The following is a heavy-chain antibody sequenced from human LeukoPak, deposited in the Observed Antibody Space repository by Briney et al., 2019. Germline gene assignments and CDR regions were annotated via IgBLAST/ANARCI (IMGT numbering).Heavy chain of an antibody. D-gene: IGHD3-22*01. Sequence: ASVKVSCKASGYTFTGYYMHWVRQAPGQGLEWMGWINPNSGGTNYAQKFQGRVTMTRDTSISTAYMELSRLRSDDTAVYYCARPVYASSAHFDIWGQGTMVTVSS. CDR3: ARPVYASSAHFDI. CDR1: GYTFTGYY. CDR2: INPNSGGT. V-gene: IGHV1-2*02. J-gene: IGHJ3*02.